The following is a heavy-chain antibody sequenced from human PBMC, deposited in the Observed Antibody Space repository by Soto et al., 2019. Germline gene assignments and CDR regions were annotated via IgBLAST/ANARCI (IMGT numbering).Heavy chain of an antibody. CDR2: INPNSGGT. CDR3: ARNMVRGEGNWFDP. J-gene: IGHJ5*02. Sequence: SXNVSFTASGYTXTGYHMDLVRQSPGQGLEWMGWINPNSGGTNYAQKFQGRVTMTRDTSISTAYMELSRLRSDDTAVYYCARNMVRGEGNWFDPWGQGTLVPVS. V-gene: IGHV1-2*02. CDR1: GYTXTGYH. D-gene: IGHD3-10*01.